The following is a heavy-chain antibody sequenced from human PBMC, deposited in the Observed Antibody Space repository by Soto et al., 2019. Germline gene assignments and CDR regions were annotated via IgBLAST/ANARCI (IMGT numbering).Heavy chain of an antibody. J-gene: IGHJ4*02. Sequence: GGSMRLSCAASGFAFSSFAMSWVRQAPGKGLEWVSAVSAGGDRTYYADSVRGRFTIYRDNHENTLFLQMNSLRAEDTAVYFCAKESAITAFRAYWGQGVMVTVSS. D-gene: IGHD1-20*01. CDR1: GFAFSSFA. CDR2: VSAGGDRT. CDR3: AKESAITAFRAY. V-gene: IGHV3-23*01.